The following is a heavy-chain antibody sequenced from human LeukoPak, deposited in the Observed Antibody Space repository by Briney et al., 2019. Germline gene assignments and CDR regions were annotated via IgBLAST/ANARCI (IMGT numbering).Heavy chain of an antibody. D-gene: IGHD1-26*01. V-gene: IGHV3-33*08. Sequence: GSLRLSCAASGFTFSSYGMHWVRQAPGKGLEWVAVIWYDGSNKYYADSVKGRFTISRDNSKNTLYLQMNSLRAEDTAVYYCARDSSRGSYTFDYWGQGTLVTVSS. CDR3: ARDSSRGSYTFDY. CDR1: GFTFSSYG. J-gene: IGHJ4*02. CDR2: IWYDGSNK.